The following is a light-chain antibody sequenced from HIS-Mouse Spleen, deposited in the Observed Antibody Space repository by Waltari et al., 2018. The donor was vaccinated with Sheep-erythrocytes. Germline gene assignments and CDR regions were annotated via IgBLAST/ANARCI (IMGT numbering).Light chain of an antibody. J-gene: IGLJ2*01. CDR2: QDT. V-gene: IGLV3-1*01. CDR1: KLGDKY. Sequence: SSELTQPPSVSVSPGQTASITCSGDKLGDKYACWYQQKPGQFPVLVIYQDTKRPSGIPVRFSGSNSGNTATLTISGTQAMDEADYYCQAWDSSRVVFGGGTKLTVL. CDR3: QAWDSSRVV.